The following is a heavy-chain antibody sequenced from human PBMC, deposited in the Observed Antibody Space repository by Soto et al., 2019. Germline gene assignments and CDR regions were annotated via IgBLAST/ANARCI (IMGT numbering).Heavy chain of an antibody. Sequence: PGGSLRLSCAASGLTFRSYWMHWVRQAPGKGLVWVSRINTDGSVAMYVDSVKGRFTISRDNAKNSLYLQMNSLRAEDTAVYYCARDRYSYYDFWSGSLPYYYYGMDVWGQGTTVTVSS. CDR1: GLTFRSYW. CDR3: ARDRYSYYDFWSGSLPYYYYGMDV. CDR2: INTDGSVA. D-gene: IGHD3-3*01. J-gene: IGHJ6*02. V-gene: IGHV3-74*03.